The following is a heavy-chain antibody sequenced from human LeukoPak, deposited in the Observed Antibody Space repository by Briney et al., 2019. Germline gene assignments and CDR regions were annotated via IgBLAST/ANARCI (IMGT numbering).Heavy chain of an antibody. CDR1: GFTFSNYW. V-gene: IGHV3-74*01. Sequence: GGSLRLSCAASGFTFSNYWMRWVRQAPGKGLVWVSRINSDGSTTSYADSVEGRFTISRDNAKNTLYLQMNSLRAEDTAVYYCAREDNYGSGYGYWGQGTLVTVSS. D-gene: IGHD3-10*01. CDR2: INSDGSTT. J-gene: IGHJ4*02. CDR3: AREDNYGSGYGY.